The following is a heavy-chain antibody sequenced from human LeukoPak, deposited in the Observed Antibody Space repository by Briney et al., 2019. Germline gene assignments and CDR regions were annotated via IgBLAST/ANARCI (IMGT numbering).Heavy chain of an antibody. CDR1: GFTFGSYA. CDR2: ISYDGSNK. Sequence: PGGSLRLSCAGSGFTFGSYAMHWVRQAPGKGLEWVAIISYDGSNKYYPDSVKGRFTISRDNAKNSLYLQMNSLRAEDTAVYYCASLTSFNYYYYMDVWGKGTTVTVSS. J-gene: IGHJ6*03. CDR3: ASLTSFNYYYYMDV. D-gene: IGHD1/OR15-1a*01. V-gene: IGHV3-30*04.